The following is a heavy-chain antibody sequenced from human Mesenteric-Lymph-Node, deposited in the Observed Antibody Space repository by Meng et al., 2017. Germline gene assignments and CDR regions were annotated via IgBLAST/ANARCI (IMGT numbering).Heavy chain of an antibody. V-gene: IGHV3-21*04. CDR1: GFTFSSYS. Sequence: GESLKISCAASGFTFSSYSMNWVRQAPGKGLEWVSSISSSSSYIYYADSVKGRFTISRDNAKNSLYLQMNSLRAEDMALYYCAKHNADYWGQGTLVTVSS. D-gene: IGHD1-14*01. J-gene: IGHJ4*02. CDR3: AKHNADY. CDR2: ISSSSSYI.